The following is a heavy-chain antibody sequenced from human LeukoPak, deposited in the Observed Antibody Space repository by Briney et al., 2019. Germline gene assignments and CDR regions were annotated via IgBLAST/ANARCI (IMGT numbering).Heavy chain of an antibody. CDR3: ARGLSGNDSDY. V-gene: IGHV4-59*01. Sequence: PSETLSLTCTVSGGSISSYYWSWIRHPPGKGLEWIGYIYYSGSTNYNPSLKSRVTISQDTPKNQFSLKLSSVTAADTAVYYCARGLSGNDSDYWGQGTLVTVSS. CDR2: IYYSGST. CDR1: GGSISSYY. D-gene: IGHD5-12*01. J-gene: IGHJ4*02.